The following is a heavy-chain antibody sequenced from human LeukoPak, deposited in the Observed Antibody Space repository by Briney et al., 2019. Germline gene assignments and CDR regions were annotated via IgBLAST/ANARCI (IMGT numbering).Heavy chain of an antibody. Sequence: SETLSLTCTVSGGSIRSYYWSWIRQPPGKGLEWIGYIYFSGSTSYNPSLKSRVTISVDRSKNQFSLKLSSVAAADTAVYYCARSYDTNFDYWGQGTLVTVST. CDR3: ARSYDTNFDY. V-gene: IGHV4-59*01. CDR2: IYFSGST. CDR1: GGSIRSYY. D-gene: IGHD3-3*01. J-gene: IGHJ4*02.